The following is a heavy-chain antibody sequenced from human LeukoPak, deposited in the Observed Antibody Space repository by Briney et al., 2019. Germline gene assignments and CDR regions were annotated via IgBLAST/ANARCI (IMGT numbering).Heavy chain of an antibody. V-gene: IGHV1-2*02. D-gene: IGHD3-16*01. CDR1: GYTFTGYY. J-gene: IGHJ6*03. Sequence: ASVKVSCKASGYTFTGYYMHWVRQAPGQGLEWMGWINPNSGGTNYAQKFQGRVTMTRDTSISTAYMELSRLRSEDTAVYYCARGLKRLGVPRDYYYYMDVWGKGTTVTVSS. CDR3: ARGLKRLGVPRDYYYYMDV. CDR2: INPNSGGT.